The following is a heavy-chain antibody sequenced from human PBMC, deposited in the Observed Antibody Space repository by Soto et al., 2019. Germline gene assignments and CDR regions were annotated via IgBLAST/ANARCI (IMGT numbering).Heavy chain of an antibody. Sequence: GGSLKLSCAAPDLTFDSCGMHWVRQAPGKGLEWLAVISYDGSNKYYADSGKGRFTISRDNSKNTLYLQMNSLRAKDTAVYSCAKGARCSNLGCFDLWGQGILVTVS. CDR3: AKGARCSNLGCFDL. V-gene: IGHV3-30*18. CDR1: DLTFDSCG. D-gene: IGHD1-1*01. J-gene: IGHJ5*02. CDR2: ISYDGSNK.